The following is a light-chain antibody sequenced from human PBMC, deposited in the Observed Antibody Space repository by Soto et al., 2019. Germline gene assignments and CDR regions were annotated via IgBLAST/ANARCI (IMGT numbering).Light chain of an antibody. V-gene: IGKV3D-15*01. Sequence: EIVSPQSPATLSLSPGERATLSCRASPSVTNFLAWYQQKPGQAPRLPIYGAFNRATGIPARFSGSGSGTEFTLTISSLQSEDFAVYYCQQYYNWPPRITFGQGTRLEI. CDR1: PSVTNF. J-gene: IGKJ5*01. CDR2: GAF. CDR3: QQYYNWPPRIT.